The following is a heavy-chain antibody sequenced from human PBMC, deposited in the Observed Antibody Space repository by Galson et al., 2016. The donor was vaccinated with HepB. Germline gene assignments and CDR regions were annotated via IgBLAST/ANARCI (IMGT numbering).Heavy chain of an antibody. V-gene: IGHV3-43D*03. CDR2: ISWDGGSS. D-gene: IGHD3-10*01. J-gene: IGHJ4*02. CDR3: AVLWFGEVTADY. Sequence: SLRLSCAASGFTFDHYVMHWVRQPPGKGLEWVSLISWDGGSSDYAESVKGRFTIPRDNSKNSLYLQMDSLRPEDTALYYCAVLWFGEVTADYWGQGTLVTVSS. CDR1: GFTFDHYV.